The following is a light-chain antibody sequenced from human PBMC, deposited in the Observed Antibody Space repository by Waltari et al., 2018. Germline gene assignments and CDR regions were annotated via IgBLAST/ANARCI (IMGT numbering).Light chain of an antibody. CDR2: ELS. CDR1: LGNDGGYNY. Sequence: QSALSLAGSVVWTPGTSHYLSCPGTLGNDGGYNYVSWYQQHPGKAPKFMIYELSKRHSGSVIRFSSSKPRRTSSLTIPGLQAEDDAYCYCSRYTSTRTWVFGGGTKLTVL. V-gene: IGLV2-14*01. J-gene: IGLJ3*02. CDR3: SRYTSTRTWV.